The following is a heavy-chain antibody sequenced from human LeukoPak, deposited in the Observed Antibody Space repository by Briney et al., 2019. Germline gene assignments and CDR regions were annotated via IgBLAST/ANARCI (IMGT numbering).Heavy chain of an antibody. Sequence: GGSLRLSCAASGFTFSSYEMNWVRQAPGKGLEWVSYISSSGSTIYYADSVKGRFTISRDNAKNSLYLQMNSLRAEDTAVYYCARVIVADDRGYYYYMDVWGKGTTVTVSS. J-gene: IGHJ6*03. V-gene: IGHV3-48*03. CDR2: ISSSGSTI. CDR1: GFTFSSYE. D-gene: IGHD5-12*01. CDR3: ARVIVADDRGYYYYMDV.